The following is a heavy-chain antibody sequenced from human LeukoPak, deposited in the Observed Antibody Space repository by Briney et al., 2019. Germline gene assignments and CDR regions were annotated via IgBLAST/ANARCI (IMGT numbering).Heavy chain of an antibody. CDR3: ARSQEDIVVVVAATSSPYYFDY. J-gene: IGHJ4*02. Sequence: PSETLSLTCAVYGESFSGYYWSWIRQPPGKGLEWIGEINHSGSTNYNPSLKSRVTISVDTSKNQFSLKLSSVTAADTAVYYCARSQEDIVVVVAATSSPYYFDYWGQGTLVTVSS. D-gene: IGHD2-15*01. CDR1: GESFSGYY. CDR2: INHSGST. V-gene: IGHV4-34*01.